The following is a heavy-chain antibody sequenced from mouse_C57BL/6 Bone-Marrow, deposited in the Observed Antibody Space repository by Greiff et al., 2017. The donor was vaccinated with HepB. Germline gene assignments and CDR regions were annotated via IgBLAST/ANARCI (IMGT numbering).Heavy chain of an antibody. J-gene: IGHJ1*03. CDR2: ISNLAYSI. V-gene: IGHV5-15*01. CDR1: GFTFSDYG. Sequence: EVKLMESGGGLVQPGGSLKLSCAASGFTFSDYGMAWVRQAPRKGPEWVAFISNLAYSIYYADTVTGRFTISRENAKNTLYLEMSSLRSEDTAMYYCARHLWYFDVWGTGTTVTVSS. CDR3: ARHLWYFDV.